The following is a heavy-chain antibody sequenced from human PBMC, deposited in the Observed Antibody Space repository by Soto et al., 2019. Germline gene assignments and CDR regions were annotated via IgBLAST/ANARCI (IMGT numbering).Heavy chain of an antibody. CDR2: ISGSGGST. CDR3: AKDLYCSGGSCYRYYFDD. J-gene: IGHJ4*02. Sequence: GGSLRLSCAASGFTFSSYAMSWVRQAPGKGLEWVSAISGSGGSTYYADSVKGRFTISRDNSKNTLYLQMNSLRAEDTAVYYCAKDLYCSGGSCYRYYFDDWGQGTRVTVSS. V-gene: IGHV3-23*01. D-gene: IGHD2-15*01. CDR1: GFTFSSYA.